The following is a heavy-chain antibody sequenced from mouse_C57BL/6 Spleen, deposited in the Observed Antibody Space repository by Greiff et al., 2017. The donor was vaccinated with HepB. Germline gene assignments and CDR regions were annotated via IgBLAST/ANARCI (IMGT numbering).Heavy chain of an antibody. J-gene: IGHJ4*01. V-gene: IGHV1-69*01. CDR1: GYTFTSYW. CDR3: ARGVYDGDRGAMDC. CDR2: IDPSDSYT. D-gene: IGHD2-3*01. Sequence: QVQLQQPGAELVMPGASVKLSCKASGYTFTSYWMHWVKQRPGQGLEWIGEIDPSDSYTNYNQKFKGKSTLTVDKSSSTAYMQLSSLTSEDSAVYYCARGVYDGDRGAMDCWGQGTSVTVSS.